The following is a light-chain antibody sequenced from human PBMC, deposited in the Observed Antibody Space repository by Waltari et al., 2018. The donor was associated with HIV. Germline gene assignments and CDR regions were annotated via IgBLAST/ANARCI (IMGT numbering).Light chain of an antibody. J-gene: IGLJ3*02. CDR3: QSYDSSLSARV. CDR1: SSNIGADYH. V-gene: IGLV1-40*01. CDR2: GKQ. Sequence: QSVLTQPPSLSGAPGQTVTISCTGTSSNIGADYHVHWYQQLPGTTPKLLTWGKQNRPSGVPDRFSGSKAGTSAFLAMTGVQADDSADYYCQSYDSSLSARVFGGGTKLTGL.